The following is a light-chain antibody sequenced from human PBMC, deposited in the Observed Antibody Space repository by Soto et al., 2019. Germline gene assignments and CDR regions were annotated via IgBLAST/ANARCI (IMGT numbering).Light chain of an antibody. J-gene: IGLJ1*01. CDR3: AAWDNSLNGRV. CDR2: YDN. V-gene: IGLV1-36*01. Sequence: QSVLTQSPSVSEAPRQRVTITCSGSSSNIGDNPVNWYQQLPGKAPKLLIYYDNLRPSGVPDRISGSKSGFSASLAISGLQSDDEADYYCAAWDNSLNGRVFGTGTKLTVL. CDR1: SSNIGDNP.